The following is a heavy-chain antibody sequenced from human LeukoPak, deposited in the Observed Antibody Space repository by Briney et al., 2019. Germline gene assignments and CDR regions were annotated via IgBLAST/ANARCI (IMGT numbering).Heavy chain of an antibody. V-gene: IGHV1-18*01. Sequence: RASVKVSCKASGYTFTSYGISWVRQAPGQGLEWMGWISAYNGNTNYAQKLQGRVTMTTDTSTSTAYMELRSLRSDDTAVYYCARGIKTYYYDRREDVWGQGTTVTVPS. D-gene: IGHD3-22*01. J-gene: IGHJ6*02. CDR1: GYTFTSYG. CDR2: ISAYNGNT. CDR3: ARGIKTYYYDRREDV.